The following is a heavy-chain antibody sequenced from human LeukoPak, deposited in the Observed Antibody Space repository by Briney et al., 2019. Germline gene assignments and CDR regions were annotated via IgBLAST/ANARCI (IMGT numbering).Heavy chain of an antibody. V-gene: IGHV3-23*01. CDR3: ARSRSGYYEDY. Sequence: PGGTLRLSCAASGFTFSNHGMNWVRQAPGKGLEWVSGISPSGDITYYADSVKGRFTISRDNSKNTLYLEVISLTAEDTAVYYCARSRSGYYEDYWGQGTLVTVSS. J-gene: IGHJ4*02. D-gene: IGHD3-22*01. CDR1: GFTFSNHG. CDR2: ISPSGDIT.